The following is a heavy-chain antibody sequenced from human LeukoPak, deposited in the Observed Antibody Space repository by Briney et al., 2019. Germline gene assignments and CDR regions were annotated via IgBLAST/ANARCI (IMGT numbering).Heavy chain of an antibody. CDR1: GHSIINTYY. J-gene: IGHJ1*01. V-gene: IGHV4-38-2*02. D-gene: IGHD6-25*01. CDR3: ARNASGGLFND. Sequence: SETLSLTCTVSGHSIINTYYWGWIRQSPGKGLEWIGSIHHSGNRFESGSTHYNPSLRSRVTVSADTSKNQFSLTLRSVTAADTAVYFCARNASGGLFNDWGQGTLVTVSS. CDR2: IHHSGNRFESGST.